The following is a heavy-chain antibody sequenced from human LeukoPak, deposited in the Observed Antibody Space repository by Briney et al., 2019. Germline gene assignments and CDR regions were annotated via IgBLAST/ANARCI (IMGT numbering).Heavy chain of an antibody. CDR2: IIPIFGTA. J-gene: IGHJ4*02. V-gene: IGHV1-69*13. CDR1: GYTFTSYD. D-gene: IGHD3-22*01. Sequence: SVKVSCKASGYTFTSYDINWVRQAPGQGLEWMGGIIPIFGTANYAQKFQGRVTITADESTSTAYMELSSLRSEDTAVYYCARVASGYYGYFDYWGQGTLVTVSS. CDR3: ARVASGYYGYFDY.